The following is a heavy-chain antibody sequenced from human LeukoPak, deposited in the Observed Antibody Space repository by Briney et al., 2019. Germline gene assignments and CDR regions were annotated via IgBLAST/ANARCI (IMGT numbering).Heavy chain of an antibody. Sequence: SVKGSCKASGGTFSSYAISWVRQAPGQGLEWMGGTIPIFGTANYAQKFQGRVTITADESTSTAYVELSSLRSEDTAVYYCARDHIHYYYYMDVWGKGTTVTVSS. CDR2: TIPIFGTA. CDR1: GGTFSSYA. CDR3: ARDHIHYYYYMDV. J-gene: IGHJ6*03. V-gene: IGHV1-69*13.